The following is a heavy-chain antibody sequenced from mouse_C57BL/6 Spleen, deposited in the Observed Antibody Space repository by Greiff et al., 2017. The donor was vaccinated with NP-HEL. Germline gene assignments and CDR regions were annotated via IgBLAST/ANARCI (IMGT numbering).Heavy chain of an antibody. D-gene: IGHD2-3*01. CDR1: GYTFTEYT. Sequence: QVQLQQSGAELVKPGASVKLSCKASGYTFTEYTIHWVKQRSGQGLEWIGWFYPGSGSIKYNEKFKDKATLTADKSSSTVYMELSRLTSEDSAVYFWARNEDPFYDGYFDWYFDVWGTGTTVTVSS. CDR3: ARNEDPFYDGYFDWYFDV. V-gene: IGHV1-62-2*01. CDR2: FYPGSGSI. J-gene: IGHJ1*03.